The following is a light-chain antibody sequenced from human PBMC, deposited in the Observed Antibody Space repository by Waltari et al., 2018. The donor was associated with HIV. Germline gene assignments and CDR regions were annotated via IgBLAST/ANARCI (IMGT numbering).Light chain of an antibody. Sequence: SSVLTQPPSVSVAPGKTAGITCEGDNMGTKSVHWYQQKPGQAPLLVIYYDSERPSGIPERFSASNIGNTATLTITRVEAGDEADYYCQVWDGSSVLTVVFGGGTKLTVL. V-gene: IGLV3-21*01. CDR1: NMGTKS. CDR3: QVWDGSSVLTVV. CDR2: YDS. J-gene: IGLJ2*01.